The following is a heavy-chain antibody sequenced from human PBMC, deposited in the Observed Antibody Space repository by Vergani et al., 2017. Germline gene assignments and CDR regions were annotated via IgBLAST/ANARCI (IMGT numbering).Heavy chain of an antibody. CDR1: GGTFSSYA. CDR3: AREDTMVQDYYYGMDV. D-gene: IGHD3-10*01. V-gene: IGHV1-69*04. CDR2: IIPILGIA. J-gene: IGHJ6*02. Sequence: QVQLVQSGAEVKKPGSSVKVSCKASGGTFSSYAISWVRQAPGQGLEWMGRIIPILGIANYAQKFQGRVTITADKSTSTAYMELSSLRSEDTAVYYCAREDTMVQDYYYGMDVWGQGTTVTVSS.